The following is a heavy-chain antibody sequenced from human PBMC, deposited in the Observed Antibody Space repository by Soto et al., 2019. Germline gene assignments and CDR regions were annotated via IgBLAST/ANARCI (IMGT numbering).Heavy chain of an antibody. Sequence: GGSLRLSCAASGVTFSSYSMSWVRQAPGKGLEWVSGFRTGGDDGPTYYADSVKGRFTISRDNSKNTLFLQMNSLSAEDTAIYYCAKKVNSGPGSQYFDYWGQGTLVTVSS. V-gene: IGHV3-23*01. D-gene: IGHD3-10*01. CDR3: AKKVNSGPGSQYFDY. CDR1: GVTFSSYS. J-gene: IGHJ4*02. CDR2: FRTGGDDGPT.